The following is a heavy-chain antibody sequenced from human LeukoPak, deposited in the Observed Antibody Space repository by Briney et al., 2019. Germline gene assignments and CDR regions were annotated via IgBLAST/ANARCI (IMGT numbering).Heavy chain of an antibody. J-gene: IGHJ6*03. CDR3: ARILSPSYMDV. Sequence: SETLSLTCAVYGGSFGGHYWSWIRQSPGKGLEWIGEINHSRSTNYNPSLKSRVTISVDTSKNQFSLKLSSVTAADTAVYYCARILSPSYMDVWGKGTTVTVSS. CDR1: GGSFGGHY. D-gene: IGHD2/OR15-2a*01. V-gene: IGHV4-34*01. CDR2: INHSRST.